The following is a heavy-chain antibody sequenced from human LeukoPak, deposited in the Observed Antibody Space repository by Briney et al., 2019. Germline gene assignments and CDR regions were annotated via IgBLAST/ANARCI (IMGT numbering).Heavy chain of an antibody. CDR2: ISSSGSTI. D-gene: IGHD4-17*01. Sequence: GGSLRLSCAASGFTFSSFELNWVRKAPGKGLEWVSYISSSGSTIYYADSVKGRFTISRDNAKNSLYLQMNSLRAEDTAVYYCARDDRYGDFHYFDYWGQGTLVTVSS. CDR1: GFTFSSFE. CDR3: ARDDRYGDFHYFDY. J-gene: IGHJ4*02. V-gene: IGHV3-48*03.